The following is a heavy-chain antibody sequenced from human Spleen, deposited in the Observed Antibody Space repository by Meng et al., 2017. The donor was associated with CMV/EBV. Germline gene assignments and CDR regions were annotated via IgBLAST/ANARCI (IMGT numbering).Heavy chain of an antibody. CDR2: LYLDSGGT. CDR3: ARDFLAGYYFDY. CDR1: GYTFTSCG. D-gene: IGHD3-3*01. J-gene: IGHJ4*02. V-gene: IGHV1-2*02. Sequence: ASVKVSCKASGYTFTSCGISWVRQAPGQGLEWMGWLYLDSGGTNYAQKFQGTVSMTRDTSISTAYMELSRLRSDDTAVYYCARDFLAGYYFDYWGQGTLVTVSS.